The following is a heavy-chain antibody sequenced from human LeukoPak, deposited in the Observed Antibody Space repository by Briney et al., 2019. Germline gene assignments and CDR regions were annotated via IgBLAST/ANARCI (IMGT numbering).Heavy chain of an antibody. V-gene: IGHV3-7*01. CDR2: IKQDGCEK. J-gene: IGHJ3*02. CDR1: GFTFTRHW. Sequence: GGSLRLSCAASGFTFTRHWMTWVRQAQGRGLEWVANIKQDGCEKYYVDSVKGRLTISRDNAKNSLYLQMNNLRAEDTAVYHCARDGGYDFCSGYYPSYAFDIWGQGTMVTVSS. D-gene: IGHD3-3*01. CDR3: ARDGGYDFCSGYYPSYAFDI.